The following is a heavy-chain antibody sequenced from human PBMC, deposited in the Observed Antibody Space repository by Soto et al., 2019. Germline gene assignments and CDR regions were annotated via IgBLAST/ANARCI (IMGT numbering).Heavy chain of an antibody. Sequence: PGESLKISCKGSGYNFAGYCIAWVLQMPWKGLELMGIIYPSDSDTRYRPSFQGQVTISADKSISSAYLQWSSLRASDTAMYYCARGGVSTRTFDYWGQGTPVTVSS. D-gene: IGHD3-3*01. CDR3: ARGGVSTRTFDY. J-gene: IGHJ4*02. V-gene: IGHV5-51*01. CDR2: IYPSDSDT. CDR1: GYNFAGYC.